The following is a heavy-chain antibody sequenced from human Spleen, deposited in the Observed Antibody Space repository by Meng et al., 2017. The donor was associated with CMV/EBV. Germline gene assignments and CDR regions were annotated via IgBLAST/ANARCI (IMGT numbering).Heavy chain of an antibody. CDR3: ARDHAYCGADCYKASDL. Sequence: ASVKVSCKASGYTFTSFYIHWVRQAPGQGVEWMGMINPSGGGTNYAQKFQGRVTMTRDTSTSTVYMELSSLRSEDTAVYYCARDHAYCGADCYKASDLWGQGTMVTVSS. CDR1: GYTFTSFY. J-gene: IGHJ3*01. CDR2: INPSGGGT. V-gene: IGHV1-46*01. D-gene: IGHD2-21*01.